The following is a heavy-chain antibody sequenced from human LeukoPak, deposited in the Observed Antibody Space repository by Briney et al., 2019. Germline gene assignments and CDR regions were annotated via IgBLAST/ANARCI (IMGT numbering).Heavy chain of an antibody. J-gene: IGHJ4*02. V-gene: IGHV4-38-2*02. CDR2: IYHSGST. CDR3: ARLSNYVFYFDY. D-gene: IGHD4-11*01. Sequence: SETLSLTCTVSGYSISSGYYWGWIRQPPGKGLEWIGSIYHSGSTYYNPSLKSRVTISVDTSKNQFSLKLSSVTAADTAVYYCARLSNYVFYFDYWGQGTLVTVSS. CDR1: GYSISSGYY.